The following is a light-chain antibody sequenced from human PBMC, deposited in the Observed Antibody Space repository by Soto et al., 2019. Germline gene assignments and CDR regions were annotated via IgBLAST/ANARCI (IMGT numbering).Light chain of an antibody. CDR2: EVN. CDR3: SSHAGSNHVV. J-gene: IGLJ2*01. V-gene: IGLV2-8*01. CDR1: SSDVGGYNY. Sequence: QSALTQPPSASGSPGQSVTISFTGTSSDVGGYNYVSWYQQHPGKAPKLIIYEVNKRPSGVPARFSGSKSGNTASLTVSGLQAEDEADYYCSSHAGSNHVVFGGGTKLTVL.